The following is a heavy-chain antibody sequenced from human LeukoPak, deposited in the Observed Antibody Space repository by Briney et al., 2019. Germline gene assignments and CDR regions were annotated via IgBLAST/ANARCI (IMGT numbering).Heavy chain of an antibody. V-gene: IGHV3-23*01. J-gene: IGHJ4*02. CDR2: ISGSGGST. D-gene: IGHD2-21*02. CDR1: GFTFSSYA. Sequence: GASLRLSCAASGFTFSSYAMSWVRQAPGKGLEWVSAISGSGGSTYYADSVKGRFTISRDNSKNTLYLQMNSLRAEDTAVYYCAKGFNEVVTAMDYWGQGTLVTVSS. CDR3: AKGFNEVVTAMDY.